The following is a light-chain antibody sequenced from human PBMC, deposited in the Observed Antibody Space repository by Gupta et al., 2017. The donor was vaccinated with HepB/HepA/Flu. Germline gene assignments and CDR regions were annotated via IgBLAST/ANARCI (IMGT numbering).Light chain of an antibody. CDR1: VLTKKD. CDR3: YSAADNKGV. Sequence: YELTQPSSMSVPPGQTAMTTCSGDVLTKKDARWFQQRPGQAPVLVIYKTSDRPSGIPERFSGSSSGTKVALTISGAQVEDEADYYCYSAADNKGVFGGGTKLTVL. V-gene: IGLV3-27*01. CDR2: KTS. J-gene: IGLJ2*01.